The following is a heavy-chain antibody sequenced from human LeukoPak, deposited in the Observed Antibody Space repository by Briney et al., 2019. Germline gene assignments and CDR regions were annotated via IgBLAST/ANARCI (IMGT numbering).Heavy chain of an antibody. CDR1: GGSFSGYY. CDR3: ARARVAGVDY. D-gene: IGHD6-19*01. Sequence: SETLSLTCAVYGGSFSGYYWSWIRQPPGKGLEWIGEINHSGSTNYNPSLKSRVTISVDTSKNQFSLKLSSVTAADTAVYYCARARVAGVDYWGQGTLVTVSS. J-gene: IGHJ4*02. CDR2: INHSGST. V-gene: IGHV4-34*01.